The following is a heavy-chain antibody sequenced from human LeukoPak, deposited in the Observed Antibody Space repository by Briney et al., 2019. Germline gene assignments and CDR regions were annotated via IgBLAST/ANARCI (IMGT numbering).Heavy chain of an antibody. D-gene: IGHD6-19*01. CDR2: INPNSGGT. CDR1: GYTFTGYY. J-gene: IGHJ5*02. Sequence: GASVKVSCKASGYTFTGYYMHWVRQAPGQGLEWMGWINPNSGGTNYAQKFQGRVTMTRDTSISTAYMELSRLRSDDTAVYYCARDLSVAAFRWFDPWGQGTLVTVSS. CDR3: ARDLSVAAFRWFDP. V-gene: IGHV1-2*02.